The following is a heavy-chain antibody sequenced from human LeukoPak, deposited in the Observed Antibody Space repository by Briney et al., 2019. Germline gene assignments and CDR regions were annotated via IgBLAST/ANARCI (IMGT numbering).Heavy chain of an antibody. CDR2: ITANTRGSIT. CDR3: ARGGYFSFDY. Sequence: GGSLRLSCVTSGFSFSTYDMSWVRQAPGKGLEWVSGITANTRGSITYYADSVKGRFTISRDSSKDTLYLQMNSLRAEDTAVYFWARGGYFSFDYWGQGTLVTVSS. J-gene: IGHJ4*02. D-gene: IGHD2/OR15-2a*01. CDR1: GFSFSTYD. V-gene: IGHV3-23*01.